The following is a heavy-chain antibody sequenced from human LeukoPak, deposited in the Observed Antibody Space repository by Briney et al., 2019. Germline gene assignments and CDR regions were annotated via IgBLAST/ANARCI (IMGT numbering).Heavy chain of an antibody. CDR1: GYPFRNYD. CDR2: INPHGGKT. D-gene: IGHD4-17*01. CDR3: ARLSSHYGDYKVDP. V-gene: IGHV1-8*01. J-gene: IGHJ5*02. Sequence: GASVTVSCKTSGYPFRNYDINWVRQAPGQGLEWMGWINPHGGKTVYAQKFQGRVTMTTDTSASTAYMELSSLRSEDTAVYYCARLSSHYGDYKVDPWGQGTLVTVSS.